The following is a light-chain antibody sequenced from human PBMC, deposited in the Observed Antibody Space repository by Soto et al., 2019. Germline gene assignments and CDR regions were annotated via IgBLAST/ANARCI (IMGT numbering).Light chain of an antibody. CDR3: QQSYSTWM. CDR1: QSVLYSSDNKNY. CDR2: WAS. V-gene: IGKV4-1*01. Sequence: DIVMTQSPDSLAVSLGERATINCKSSQSVLYSSDNKNYLSWYQQKPGQPPRLLIYWASTRESGVPERFSGSGSGTDFTLTISSLQAEDAAVYYCQQSYSTWMFGQGTKVEIK. J-gene: IGKJ1*01.